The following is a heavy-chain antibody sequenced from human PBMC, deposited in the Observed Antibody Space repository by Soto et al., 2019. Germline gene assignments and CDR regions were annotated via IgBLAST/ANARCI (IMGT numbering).Heavy chain of an antibody. J-gene: IGHJ3*02. V-gene: IGHV3-53*01. CDR3: ASWLEREHAYDI. CDR2: LYDVDGT. Sequence: DVQLVASGGGLIQPGGSLRLSCAALGLTVRGKKYITWVRQAPGKGLEWVSALYDVDGTYYADSAKGRFTISRDNSNNIIYLPMNSLGPADKAVYYCASWLEREHAYDIWGLGTMVTVSS. CDR1: GLTVRGKKY. D-gene: IGHD1-1*01.